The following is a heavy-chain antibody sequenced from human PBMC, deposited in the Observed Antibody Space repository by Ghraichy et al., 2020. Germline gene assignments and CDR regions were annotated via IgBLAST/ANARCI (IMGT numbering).Heavy chain of an antibody. V-gene: IGHV3-21*01. Sequence: ESLNISCAASGFTFSSYSMNWVRQAPGKGLEWVSSISSSSSYIYYADSVKGRFTISRDNAKNSLYLQMNSLRAEDTAVYYCASRRGYSGYHHYDYWGQGTLVTV. J-gene: IGHJ4*02. CDR1: GFTFSSYS. CDR3: ASRRGYSGYHHYDY. D-gene: IGHD5-12*01. CDR2: ISSSSSYI.